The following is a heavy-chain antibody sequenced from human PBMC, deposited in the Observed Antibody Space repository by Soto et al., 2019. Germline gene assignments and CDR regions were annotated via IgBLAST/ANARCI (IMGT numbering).Heavy chain of an antibody. J-gene: IGHJ3*02. Sequence: QVQVQQSGPGLVKPSETLSLTCTVSSGPSKSHNWGWIRQPPGRGLEWIGYVYDTWSTSYNPSLKSRVTVSADTSTNRISLTLRFVTAADTAVYYCVRERGAFDIWGQGTMVTVSS. CDR1: SGPSKSHN. CDR3: VRERGAFDI. V-gene: IGHV4-59*11. CDR2: VYDTWST.